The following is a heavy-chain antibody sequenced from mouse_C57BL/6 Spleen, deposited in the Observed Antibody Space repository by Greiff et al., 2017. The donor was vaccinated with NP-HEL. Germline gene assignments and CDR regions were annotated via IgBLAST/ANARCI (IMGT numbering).Heavy chain of an antibody. D-gene: IGHD1-1*01. CDR2: ISSGSSTI. CDR1: GFTFSDYG. Sequence: EVHLVESGGGLVKPGGSLKLSCAASGFTFSDYGMHWVRQAPEKGLEWVAYISSGSSTIYYADTVKGRFTISRDNAKNTLFLQMTSLRSEDTAMYYCARRRIYYYGSSYKDAMDYWGQGTSVTVSS. V-gene: IGHV5-17*01. J-gene: IGHJ4*01. CDR3: ARRRIYYYGSSYKDAMDY.